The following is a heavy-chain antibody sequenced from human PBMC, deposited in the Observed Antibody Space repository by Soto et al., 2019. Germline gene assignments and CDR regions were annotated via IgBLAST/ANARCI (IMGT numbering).Heavy chain of an antibody. CDR2: ISGSGVDT. Sequence: EVQVVQSGGGSVQPGGSLRLSCEASGFTFSSYGMTWVRQAPGKGLEWVAGISGSGVDTKYADSVKGRFIIARDNSMNKMYLQMNNLRVEDTAVYFCAIGGAYCDGDCTRAPWGQGTLVTVSS. D-gene: IGHD2-21*02. J-gene: IGHJ5*02. CDR1: GFTFSSYG. CDR3: AIGGAYCDGDCTRAP. V-gene: IGHV3-23*04.